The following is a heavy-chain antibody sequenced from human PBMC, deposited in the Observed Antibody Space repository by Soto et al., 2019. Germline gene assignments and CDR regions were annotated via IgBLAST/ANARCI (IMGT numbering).Heavy chain of an antibody. CDR3: ARDVEDGFTYYDFWSGFQVTYGMDV. V-gene: IGHV3-48*02. CDR2: ISSSSTI. CDR1: GFTFSSYS. J-gene: IGHJ6*02. D-gene: IGHD3-3*01. Sequence: GGSLRLSCAASGFTFSSYSMNWVRQAPGKGLEWVSYISSSSTIYYADSVKGRFTISRDNAKNSLYLQMNSLRDEDTAVYYCARDVEDGFTYYDFWSGFQVTYGMDVWGQGTTVTVSS.